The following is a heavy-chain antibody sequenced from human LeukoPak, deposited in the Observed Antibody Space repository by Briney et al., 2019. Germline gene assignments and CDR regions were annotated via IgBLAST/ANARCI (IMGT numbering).Heavy chain of an antibody. J-gene: IGHJ4*02. CDR2: IKQDGSEK. Sequence: GGSLRLSCAASGFTFSSYWMSWVRQAPGKGLEWVANIKQDGSEKYYVDSVKGRFTISRDNAKNSLYLQMNSLRAEDTAVYYCARDRRRGHGSYTDYWGQGTLVTVSS. CDR1: GFTFSSYW. CDR3: ARDRRRGHGSYTDY. D-gene: IGHD1-26*01. V-gene: IGHV3-7*01.